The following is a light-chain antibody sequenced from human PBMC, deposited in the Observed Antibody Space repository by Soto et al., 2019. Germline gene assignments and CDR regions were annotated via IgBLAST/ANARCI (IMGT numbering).Light chain of an antibody. V-gene: IGKV1-33*01. J-gene: IGKJ5*01. CDR2: DAS. CDR1: QDIGKS. Sequence: DIQMTQSPSSVSASVGDRVTITCQASQDIGKSLNWYQQKPGKAPKLLIYDASKLDTGVPSRFSGSGSGTDFSFTISSLQPDDFAIYYCQQYHDLITFGQGTRLDIK. CDR3: QQYHDLIT.